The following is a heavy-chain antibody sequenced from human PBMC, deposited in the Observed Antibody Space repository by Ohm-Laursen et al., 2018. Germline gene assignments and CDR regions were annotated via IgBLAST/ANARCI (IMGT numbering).Heavy chain of an antibody. V-gene: IGHV4-59*05. CDR1: GGSISNYF. D-gene: IGHD6-19*01. CDR2: IYYSGST. CDR3: ARLSSGRYYFDY. J-gene: IGHJ4*02. Sequence: TLSLTCTVSGGSISNYFWSWIRQPPGKGLEWIGSIYYSGSTYYNPSLKSRVTISVDTSKNQFSLKLSSVTAADTAVYYCARLSSGRYYFDYWGQGTLVTVSS.